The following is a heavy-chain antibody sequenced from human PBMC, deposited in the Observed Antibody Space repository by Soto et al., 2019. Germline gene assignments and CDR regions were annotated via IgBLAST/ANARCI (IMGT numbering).Heavy chain of an antibody. CDR1: WFTFYSYS. Sequence: GGALRLSCATPWFTFYSYSISWARQAPGKGLEWVSSIGVSSDAYYADSVKGRFTISRDNSRNTLYLQMNSLRAEDTALYYCAKNYFFDSWGQGTLVTVSS. CDR2: IGVSSDA. CDR3: AKNYFFDS. V-gene: IGHV3-23*01. J-gene: IGHJ4*02.